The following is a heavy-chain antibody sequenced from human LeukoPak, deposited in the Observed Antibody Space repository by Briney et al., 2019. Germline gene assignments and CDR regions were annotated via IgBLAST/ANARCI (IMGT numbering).Heavy chain of an antibody. D-gene: IGHD3-10*01. CDR1: GFTVSSNY. CDR3: AKDPSITMVRGAPFDY. CDR2: LYSGGNT. Sequence: GGSLRLSCAASGFTVSSNYMSWVRQAPGKGLEWVSVLYSGGNTYYADSVKGRFSISRDNSKNTLYLQMNSLRAEDTAVYYCAKDPSITMVRGAPFDYWGQGTLVTVSS. J-gene: IGHJ4*02. V-gene: IGHV3-66*01.